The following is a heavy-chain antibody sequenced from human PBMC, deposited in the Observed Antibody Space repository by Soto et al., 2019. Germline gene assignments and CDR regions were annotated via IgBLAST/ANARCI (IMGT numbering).Heavy chain of an antibody. J-gene: IGHJ4*02. D-gene: IGHD3-16*02. Sequence: SVKVSCKPSGFTLTSSAVQWVRQARGQRLEGIGWIVVGSGNTNYAQKFQERVTITRDMSTSTAYMELSSLRSEDTAVYYCAAGKSSYDYVWGSYPPAWWGQGTLVTVSS. CDR2: IVVGSGNT. CDR1: GFTLTSSA. V-gene: IGHV1-58*01. CDR3: AAGKSSYDYVWGSYPPAW.